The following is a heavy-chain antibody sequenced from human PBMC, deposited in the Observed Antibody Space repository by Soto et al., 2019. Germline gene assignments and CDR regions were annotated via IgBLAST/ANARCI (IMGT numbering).Heavy chain of an antibody. V-gene: IGHV3-23*01. CDR1: GFTFSSYA. J-gene: IGHJ4*02. CDR2: ISGSGGST. Sequence: LSLTCAASGFTFSSYAMSWVRQAPGKGLEWVSAISGSGGSTYYADSVKGRFTISRDNSKNTLYLQMNSLRAEDTAVYYCAKDLEVAGRYPFDYWGQGTLVTVSS. CDR3: AKDLEVAGRYPFDY. D-gene: IGHD6-19*01.